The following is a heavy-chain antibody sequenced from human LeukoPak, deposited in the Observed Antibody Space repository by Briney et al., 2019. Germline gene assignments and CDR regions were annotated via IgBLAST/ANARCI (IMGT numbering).Heavy chain of an antibody. CDR3: ASRSSIWSGYQDTLYYFDS. CDR2: IYYSGST. CDR1: GGSISSYY. J-gene: IGHJ4*02. D-gene: IGHD3-3*01. Sequence: SETLSLTCTVSGGSISSYYWSWIRQPPGKRLEWMGHIYYSGSTNYNPSLKSRVTISVDTSKNQFSLKLSSVTAADTAVYYCASRSSIWSGYQDTLYYFDSWGQGTLVTVSS. V-gene: IGHV4-59*01.